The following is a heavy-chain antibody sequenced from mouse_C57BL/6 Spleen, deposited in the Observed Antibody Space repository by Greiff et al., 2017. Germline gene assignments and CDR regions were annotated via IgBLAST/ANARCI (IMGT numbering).Heavy chain of an antibody. CDR3: ARGDSNYDYYAMDY. D-gene: IGHD2-5*01. CDR2: IDPSDSYT. Sequence: QVQLQQPGAELVRPGTSVKLSCKASGNTFTSYWMHWVKQRPGQGLEWIGVIDPSDSYTNYNQKFKGKATLTVDTSSSTAYMQLSSLTSEDSAVYYCARGDSNYDYYAMDYWGQGTSVTVSS. V-gene: IGHV1-59*01. J-gene: IGHJ4*01. CDR1: GNTFTSYW.